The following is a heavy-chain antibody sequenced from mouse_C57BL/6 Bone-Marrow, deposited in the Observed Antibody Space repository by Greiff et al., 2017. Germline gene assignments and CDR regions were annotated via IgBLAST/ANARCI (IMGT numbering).Heavy chain of an antibody. D-gene: IGHD6-5*01. V-gene: IGHV1-54*01. CDR2: INPGSGGT. Sequence: QVQLQQSGAELVRPGTSVKVSCKASGYAFTNYLIEWVKQRPGQGLEWIGVINPGSGGTNYNEKFKGKATLTADKSSSTAYMQLSSLTSEDSAVYFCAKSLPGGYWGQGTTRTGSS. CDR3: AKSLPGGY. CDR1: GYAFTNYL. J-gene: IGHJ2*01.